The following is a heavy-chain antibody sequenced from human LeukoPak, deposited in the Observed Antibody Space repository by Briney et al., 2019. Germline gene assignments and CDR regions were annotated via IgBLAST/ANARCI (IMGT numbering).Heavy chain of an antibody. D-gene: IGHD3-22*01. CDR2: INGDGSST. CDR1: GFTFSSNW. CDR3: AKGGYYSTNWFDP. Sequence: PGGSLRLSCAASGFTFSSNWMHWVRQAPGEGLVWVSRINGDGSSTSYADSVKGRFTISRDNAKNTLYLQMNSLRAEDTAVYYCAKGGYYSTNWFDPWGQGTLVTVSS. J-gene: IGHJ5*02. V-gene: IGHV3-74*01.